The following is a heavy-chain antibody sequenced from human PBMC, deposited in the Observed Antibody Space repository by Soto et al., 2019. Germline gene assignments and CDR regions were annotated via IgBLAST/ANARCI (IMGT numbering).Heavy chain of an antibody. Sequence: QVQLVQSGAEVKKPESSVKVSCKAPGGTFSTYAISWVRQAPGQGLEWMGGIIPMFGTAKYAKRFQDRVTITADESTNTVYMELSSLRSEDTAVYFFVGGIQLWLRRIYNGYSGGGQGTLVTVSS. V-gene: IGHV1-69*12. J-gene: IGHJ4*02. CDR3: VGGIQLWLRRIYNGYSG. CDR2: IIPMFGTA. CDR1: GGTFSTYA. D-gene: IGHD5-18*01.